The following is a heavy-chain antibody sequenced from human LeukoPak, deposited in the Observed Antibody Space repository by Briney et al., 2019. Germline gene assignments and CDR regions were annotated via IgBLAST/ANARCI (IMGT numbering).Heavy chain of an antibody. CDR2: INHSGST. Sequence: PSETLSLTCAVYGGSFSGYYWSWIRQPPGKGLEWIGEINHSGSTNYNPSLKSRVTISVDTSKNQFSLKLSSVTAADTAVYYCARADYSSGWYRYRGQGTLVTVSS. CDR3: ARADYSSGWYRY. V-gene: IGHV4-34*01. D-gene: IGHD6-19*01. J-gene: IGHJ4*02. CDR1: GGSFSGYY.